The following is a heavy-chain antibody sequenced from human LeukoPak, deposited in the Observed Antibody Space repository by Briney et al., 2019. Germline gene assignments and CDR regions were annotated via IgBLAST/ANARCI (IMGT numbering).Heavy chain of an antibody. CDR3: ARGGSVSGYYTTY. V-gene: IGHV3-74*01. CDR1: GFTFSSYW. J-gene: IGHJ4*02. CDR2: INTDGSTS. D-gene: IGHD3-22*01. Sequence: GGSLRLSCVASGFTFSSYWMHWVRQPPGKGPVWVSSINTDGSTSSYADSVKGRFTISRDNARNSLYLQMNSLRAEDTAVYYCARGGSVSGYYTTYWGQGTLVTVSS.